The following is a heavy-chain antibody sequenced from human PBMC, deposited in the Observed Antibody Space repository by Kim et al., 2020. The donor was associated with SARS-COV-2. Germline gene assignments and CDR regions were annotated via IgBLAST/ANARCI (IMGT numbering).Heavy chain of an antibody. V-gene: IGHV1-8*01. CDR1: GYTFTSYD. CDR3: ARGVNKTSIVVVVAVHRRYFDY. J-gene: IGHJ4*02. CDR2: MNPNSGNT. D-gene: IGHD2-15*01. Sequence: ASVKVSCKASGYTFTSYDINWVRQATGQGLEWMGWMNPNSGNTGYAQKFQGRVTMTRNTSISTAYMELSSLRSEDTAVYYCARGVNKTSIVVVVAVHRRYFDYWGQGTLVTVSP.